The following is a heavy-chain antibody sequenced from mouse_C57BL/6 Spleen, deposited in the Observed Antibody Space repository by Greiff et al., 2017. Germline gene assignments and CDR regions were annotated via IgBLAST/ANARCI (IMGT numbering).Heavy chain of an antibody. CDR2: IDPENGDT. J-gene: IGHJ2*01. CDR1: GFNIKDDY. CDR3: TTRRQLSSSYFDY. V-gene: IGHV14-4*01. D-gene: IGHD3-2*02. Sequence: EVQVVESGAELVRPGASVKLSCTASGFNIKDDYMHWVKQRPEQGLEWIGWIDPENGDTEYASKFQGKATITADTSSNTAYLQLSSLTSEHTAVYYCTTRRQLSSSYFDYWGQGTTLTVSS.